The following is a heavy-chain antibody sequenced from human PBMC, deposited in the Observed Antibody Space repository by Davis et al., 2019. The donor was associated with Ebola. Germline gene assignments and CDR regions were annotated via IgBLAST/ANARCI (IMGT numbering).Heavy chain of an antibody. V-gene: IGHV3-48*03. Sequence: GESLKISCAASGFTFSSYEMNWVRQAPGKGLEWVSYISSSGSTIYYADSVKGRFTISRDNAKNSLYLQMNSLRAEDTAVYYCASHRIAARQHDLYYYYGMDVWGQGTTVTVSS. CDR2: ISSSGSTI. D-gene: IGHD6-6*01. CDR3: ASHRIAARQHDLYYYYGMDV. CDR1: GFTFSSYE. J-gene: IGHJ6*02.